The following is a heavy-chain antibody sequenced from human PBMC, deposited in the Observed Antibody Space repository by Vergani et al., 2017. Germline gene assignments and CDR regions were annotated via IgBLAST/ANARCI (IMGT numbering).Heavy chain of an antibody. CDR2: ISSSSSYI. CDR1: GFTLSSYS. CDR3: AKGKYCSGGSCYQFDY. V-gene: IGHV3-21*01. J-gene: IGHJ4*02. D-gene: IGHD2-15*01. Sequence: EVQLVESGGGLVKPGGSLRLSCAASGFTLSSYSMNWVRQAPGKGMEWVSSISSSSSYIYYADSAKGRFTISRDNAKNSLYLQMNSLRAEDTAVYYCAKGKYCSGGSCYQFDYWGQGTLVTVSS.